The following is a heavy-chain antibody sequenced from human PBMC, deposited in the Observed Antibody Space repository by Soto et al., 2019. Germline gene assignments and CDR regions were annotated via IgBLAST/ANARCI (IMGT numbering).Heavy chain of an antibody. V-gene: IGHV3-33*01. CDR2: IWHDGSNK. CDR3: ARDQGFKVYYYSGMGV. CDR1: GFTFKNSG. Sequence: PGWSLRLSCAASGFTFKNSGVHWSRQVKGKGLEWLALIWHDGSNKYYADSVKGRFTISRDNSKNTLYLQMNSLRAEDTAVYYCARDQGFKVYYYSGMGVWGQGATVTVSS. J-gene: IGHJ6*02.